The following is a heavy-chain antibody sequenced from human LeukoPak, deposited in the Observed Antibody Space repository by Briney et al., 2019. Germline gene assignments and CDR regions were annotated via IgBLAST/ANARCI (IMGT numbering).Heavy chain of an antibody. CDR3: ASGGVTTDYFDY. CDR1: GGSISSGGYS. J-gene: IGHJ4*02. D-gene: IGHD4-17*01. V-gene: IGHV4-30-2*01. CDR2: IYHSGST. Sequence: PSETLSLTCAVSGGSISSGGYSWRWIRQPPGKGLEWIGYIYHSGSTYYNPSLKSRVTISVDRSKNQFSLKLSSVTAADTAVYYCASGGVTTDYFDYWGQGTLVTVSS.